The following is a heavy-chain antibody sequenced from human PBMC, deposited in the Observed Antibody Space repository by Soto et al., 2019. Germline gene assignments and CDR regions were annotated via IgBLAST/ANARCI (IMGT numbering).Heavy chain of an antibody. CDR1: GFTFSSYA. V-gene: IGHV3-23*01. D-gene: IGHD3-10*01. J-gene: IGHJ4*02. Sequence: ETLRLSCAASGFTFSSYAMSWFRQAPGKGLEWVTGISDSGGRSYYAESVKGRFTISRDNSKNTLYLQMNSLRAEDTAVYYCAKDVRLPRGSAPDYWGQGTLVTVSS. CDR2: ISDSGGRS. CDR3: AKDVRLPRGSAPDY.